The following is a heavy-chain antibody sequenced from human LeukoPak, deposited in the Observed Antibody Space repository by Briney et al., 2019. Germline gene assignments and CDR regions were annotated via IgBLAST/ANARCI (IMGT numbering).Heavy chain of an antibody. V-gene: IGHV3-30*02. J-gene: IGHJ4*02. CDR2: IRYDGSNK. D-gene: IGHD2-15*01. CDR3: AKDRGSCLDY. Sequence: GGSLRLSCAASGFTFSSYAMHWVRQAPGKGLEWVAFIRYDGSNKYYADSVKGRFTVSRDNSKNTLYLQMNSLRAEDTAVYYCAKDRGSCLDYWGQGTLVTVSS. CDR1: GFTFSSYA.